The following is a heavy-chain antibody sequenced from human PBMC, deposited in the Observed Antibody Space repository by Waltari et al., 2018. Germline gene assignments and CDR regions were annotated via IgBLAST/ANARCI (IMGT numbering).Heavy chain of an antibody. CDR3: ATDHHRNSGYDI. CDR1: GYTLTDSS. V-gene: IGHV1-24*01. D-gene: IGHD5-12*01. CDR2: YDPEDGET. Sequence: QVQLVQSGAEVKKPGASVKVSCKVSGYTLTDSSIHWARQAPGKGLEWMGGYDPEDGETTYAQSFQGRVAMTEDTSTDTAYMELSSLTSEDTAVYYCATDHHRNSGYDIWGQGTLVTVSS. J-gene: IGHJ4*02.